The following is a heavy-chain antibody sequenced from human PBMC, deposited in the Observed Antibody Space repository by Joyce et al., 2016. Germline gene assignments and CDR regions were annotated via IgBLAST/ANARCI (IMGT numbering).Heavy chain of an antibody. Sequence: QVQLVESGGGLVKPGGSLRLSCAASGFTFSDYYMSWIRQAPGKGLEWVSYISSSSSYTNYADSVKGRFTISRDNAKNSLYLQMNSLRDEDTAVYYCARGGGMKYYDILTGYYWGQGTLVTVSS. V-gene: IGHV3-11*06. J-gene: IGHJ4*02. CDR1: GFTFSDYY. CDR2: ISSSSSYT. D-gene: IGHD3-9*01. CDR3: ARGGGMKYYDILTGYY.